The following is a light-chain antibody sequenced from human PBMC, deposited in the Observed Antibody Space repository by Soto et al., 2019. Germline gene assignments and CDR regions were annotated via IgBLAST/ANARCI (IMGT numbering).Light chain of an antibody. CDR3: QRDGALPET. V-gene: IGKV3-20*01. Sequence: EIVLTQSPGPLSLSPGERATLSCRASQSVSSTYVAWYQQKPGQAPRLLIYAASSRPTGIPDRFRGSGSGIDFTLTISRLEHEDFAVYYCQRDGALPETFGQGTKVEIK. CDR2: AAS. J-gene: IGKJ1*01. CDR1: QSVSSTY.